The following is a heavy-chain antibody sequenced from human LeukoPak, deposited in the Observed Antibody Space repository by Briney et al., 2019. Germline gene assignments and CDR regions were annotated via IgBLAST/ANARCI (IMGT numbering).Heavy chain of an antibody. J-gene: IGHJ5*02. CDR2: IYYSGST. CDR3: ARHRGELRGNWFDP. CDR1: GGSISSSSYY. V-gene: IGHV4-39*01. Sequence: SETLSLTCTVSGGSISSSSYYWGWIRQPPGKGLEWIGSIYYSGSTYYNPSLKSRVTISVDTSKNQFSLKLSSVTAADTAVYYCARHRGELRGNWFDPWGQGTLVTVSS. D-gene: IGHD1-26*01.